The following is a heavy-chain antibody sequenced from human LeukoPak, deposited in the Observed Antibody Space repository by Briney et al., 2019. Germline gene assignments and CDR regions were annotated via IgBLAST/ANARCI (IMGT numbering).Heavy chain of an antibody. CDR1: GFTFSSYG. CDR2: ISYDGSNK. CDR3: AKDPHIVVARTGY. J-gene: IGHJ4*02. D-gene: IGHD2-21*01. Sequence: PGGSLRLSCAASGFTFSSYGMHWVRQAPGKGLEWVAVISYDGSNKYYADSVKGRFTISRDNSKNTLYLQMNSLRAEDTAVYYCAKDPHIVVARTGYWGQGTLVTVSS. V-gene: IGHV3-30*18.